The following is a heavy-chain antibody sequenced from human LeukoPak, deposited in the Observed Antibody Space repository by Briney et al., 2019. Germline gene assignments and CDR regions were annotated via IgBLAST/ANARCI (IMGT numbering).Heavy chain of an antibody. CDR2: ISGSGGST. CDR3: AKDLGDSSGYNPFDY. J-gene: IGHJ4*02. D-gene: IGHD3-22*01. V-gene: IGHV3-23*01. CDR1: GFTFSNYA. Sequence: GGSLRLSCAASGFTFSNYAMSWVRQAPGKGLEWVSAISGSGGSTYYADSVKGRFTISRDNSKNTLYLQMNSLRAEDTAIYYCAKDLGDSSGYNPFDYWGQGTLVTVSS.